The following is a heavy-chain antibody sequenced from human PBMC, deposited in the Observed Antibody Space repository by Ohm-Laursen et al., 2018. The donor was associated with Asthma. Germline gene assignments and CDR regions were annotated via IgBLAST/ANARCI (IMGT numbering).Heavy chain of an antibody. CDR2: IYYSGST. D-gene: IGHD6-19*01. CDR1: GGSISSSSYY. CDR3: ARGQGYSSRFDP. Sequence: SETLSLTWTVSGGSISSSSYYWGWIRQPPGKGLEWIGSIYYSGSTYCNPSLKSRVTISVDTSKNQFSLKLSSVTAADTAVYYCARGQGYSSRFDPWGQGTLVTVSS. V-gene: IGHV4-39*01. J-gene: IGHJ5*02.